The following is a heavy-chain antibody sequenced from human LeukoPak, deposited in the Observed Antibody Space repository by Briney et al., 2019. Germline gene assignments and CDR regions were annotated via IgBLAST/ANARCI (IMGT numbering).Heavy chain of an antibody. Sequence: GGSLRLSCAASGFTFSSYAMSWVRQAPGEGLEWVSAISGSGGSTYYAASVKGRFTISRDNFKNTLYLQMNSLRAEDTAVYYCAKRRVGATGGGFDYWGQGTLVTVSS. J-gene: IGHJ4*02. CDR1: GFTFSSYA. CDR3: AKRRVGATGGGFDY. V-gene: IGHV3-23*01. CDR2: ISGSGGST. D-gene: IGHD1-26*01.